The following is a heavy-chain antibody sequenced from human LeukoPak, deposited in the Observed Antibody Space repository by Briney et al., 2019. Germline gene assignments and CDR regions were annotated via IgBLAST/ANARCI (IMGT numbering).Heavy chain of an antibody. CDR2: ISGDGGST. J-gene: IGHJ4*02. Sequence: GGSLRLSCAASGFTFTSYAMCWVRQAPGKGLEWDSFISGDGGSTFYADSVKGRFTISRDNSRNTLYLQMSSLRAEDTAVYYCAKDRPGSFDYWSQGTLVTVSS. V-gene: IGHV3-23*01. CDR1: GFTFTSYA. CDR3: AKDRPGSFDY. D-gene: IGHD1-26*01.